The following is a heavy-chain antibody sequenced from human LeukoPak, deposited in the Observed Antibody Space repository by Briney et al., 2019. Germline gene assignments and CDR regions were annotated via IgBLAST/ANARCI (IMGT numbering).Heavy chain of an antibody. V-gene: IGHV3-23*01. Sequence: GGSLRLSCAASGFTFSSYAMSWVRQATGEGLEWVSGLSSTGVTTYYADSVKGRFTISRDSSESTLYLQMNSLRAEDTAVYYCSRGGAPMWELDDWGQGILVTVSS. D-gene: IGHD1-26*01. CDR1: GFTFSSYA. J-gene: IGHJ4*02. CDR3: SRGGAPMWELDD. CDR2: LSSTGVTT.